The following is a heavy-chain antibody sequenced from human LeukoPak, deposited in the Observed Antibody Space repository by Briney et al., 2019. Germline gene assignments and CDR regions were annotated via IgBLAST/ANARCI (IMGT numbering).Heavy chain of an antibody. Sequence: GASVKVSCKASGYTFTSYDINWVRQATGQGIEWLGWMSPNSGNTGYPQKLQGRVTMTSNTSISTAYMELSSLRSEKTAEYYRERGKHHGYGAFDIWGQGTMVTVSS. J-gene: IGHJ3*02. CDR2: MSPNSGNT. D-gene: IGHD6-13*01. CDR3: ERGKHHGYGAFDI. V-gene: IGHV1-8*01. CDR1: GYTFTSYD.